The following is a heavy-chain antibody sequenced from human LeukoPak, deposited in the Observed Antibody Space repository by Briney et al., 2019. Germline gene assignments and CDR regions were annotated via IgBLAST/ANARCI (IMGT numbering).Heavy chain of an antibody. J-gene: IGHJ5*02. CDR3: ARDRPSGYILRAWFDP. CDR1: GGSISSGSYY. V-gene: IGHV4-61*02. Sequence: SETLSLTCTVSGGSISSGSYYWSWIRQPAGKGLEWIGRIYTSGSTNYNPSLKSRVTISVDTSKNQFSLKLSSVTAADTAVYYCARDRPSGYILRAWFDPWGQGTLVTVSS. D-gene: IGHD3-22*01. CDR2: IYTSGST.